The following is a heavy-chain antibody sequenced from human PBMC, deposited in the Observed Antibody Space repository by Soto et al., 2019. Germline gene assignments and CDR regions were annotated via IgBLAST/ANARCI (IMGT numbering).Heavy chain of an antibody. CDR2: VVYTGST. CDR1: GGSMNNNY. V-gene: IGHV4-59*01. D-gene: IGHD4-17*01. Sequence: QVHLQESGPGVVKPSETLSLFCNVSGGSMNNNYWSWIREAPGKGLEWIGYVVYTGSTNYNRSLKSRATILFHTAKKQFSLRLSSVTAADTAAYYCARSLTVTRFDPWCQGTRATVS. CDR3: ARSLTVTRFDP. J-gene: IGHJ5*02.